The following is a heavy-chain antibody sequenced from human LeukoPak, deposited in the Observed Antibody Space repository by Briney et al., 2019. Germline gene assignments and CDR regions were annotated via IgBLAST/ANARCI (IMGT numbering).Heavy chain of an antibody. J-gene: IGHJ5*02. Sequence: SETLSLTCAASGGSISSGGYYWSWIRQHPGKGLEWIGYIYYSGSTYYNPSLKSRVTISVDTSKNQFSLKLSSVTAADTAVYYCARGVRSGYYFVSNWFDPWGQGTLVTVSS. CDR1: GGSISSGGYY. CDR3: ARGVRSGYYFVSNWFDP. V-gene: IGHV4-31*11. CDR2: IYYSGST. D-gene: IGHD3-22*01.